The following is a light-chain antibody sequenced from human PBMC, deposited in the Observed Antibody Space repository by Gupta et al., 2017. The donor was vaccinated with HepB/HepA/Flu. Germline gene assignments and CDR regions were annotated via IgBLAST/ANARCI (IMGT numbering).Light chain of an antibody. V-gene: IGLV10-54*01. CDR2: RNN. Sequence: QAGLTQPPSVSKGLRQTATLTCTGNSNNVGNQGAAWLQQHQGHPPKLLSYRNNNRPSGISERLSASRSGNTASLTITGLQPEDEADYYCSAWASSLSAFVFGGGTKLTVL. CDR1: SNNVGNQG. CDR3: SAWASSLSAFV. J-gene: IGLJ2*01.